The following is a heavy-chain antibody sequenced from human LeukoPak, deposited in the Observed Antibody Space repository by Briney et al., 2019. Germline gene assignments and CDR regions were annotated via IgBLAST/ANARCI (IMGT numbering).Heavy chain of an antibody. CDR1: GGSISSGGYS. D-gene: IGHD3-22*01. CDR2: IYHSGST. V-gene: IGHV4-30-2*01. Sequence: PSQTLSLTCAVSGGSISSGGYSWSWIRQPPGKGLEWIGYIYHSGSTYYNPSLKSRVTISVDRSKNQFSLKLSSVTAADTAMYYCARARYDSSGYRFDYWGQGTLVTVSS. CDR3: ARARYDSSGYRFDY. J-gene: IGHJ4*02.